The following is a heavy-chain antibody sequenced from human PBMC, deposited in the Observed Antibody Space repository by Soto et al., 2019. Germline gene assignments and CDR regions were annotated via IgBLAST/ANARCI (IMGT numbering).Heavy chain of an antibody. D-gene: IGHD6-19*01. CDR3: ARQVGGWAPWYFDY. Sequence: PSETLSLTSTVSGGSIRSYYWSWIRQPPGKGLEWIGYIYYSGSTNYNPSLKSRVTISVDTSKNQFSLKLSSVTAADTAVYYCARQVGGWAPWYFDYWGQGTLVTVSS. J-gene: IGHJ4*02. V-gene: IGHV4-59*08. CDR2: IYYSGST. CDR1: GGSIRSYY.